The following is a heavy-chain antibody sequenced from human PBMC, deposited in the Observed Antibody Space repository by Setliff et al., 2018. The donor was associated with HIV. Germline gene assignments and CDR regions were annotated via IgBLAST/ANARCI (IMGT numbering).Heavy chain of an antibody. CDR3: AYSRQEQQWLGAFDY. V-gene: IGHV1-3*01. J-gene: IGHJ4*02. CDR2: INAGNGNT. Sequence: ASVKVSCKASGYTFTSYAMHWVRQAPGQRLEWMGWINAGNGNTKYSQKFQGRVTITRDTSASTAYMELSSLRSEDTAVYYCAYSRQEQQWLGAFDYWGQGTLVTVSS. D-gene: IGHD6-19*01. CDR1: GYTFTSYA.